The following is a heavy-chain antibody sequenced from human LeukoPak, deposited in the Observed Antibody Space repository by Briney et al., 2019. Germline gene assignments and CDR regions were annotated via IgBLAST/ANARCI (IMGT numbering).Heavy chain of an antibody. V-gene: IGHV3-9*01. CDR2: ISWNSGSI. Sequence: GGSLRPSCAASGFTFDDYAMHWVRQAPGKGLEWVSGISWNSGSIGYADSVKGRFTISRDNAKNSLYLQMNSLRAEDTALYYCAKDGAGEQQHFHGWFDPWGQGTLVTVSS. CDR1: GFTFDDYA. D-gene: IGHD6-13*01. J-gene: IGHJ5*02. CDR3: AKDGAGEQQHFHGWFDP.